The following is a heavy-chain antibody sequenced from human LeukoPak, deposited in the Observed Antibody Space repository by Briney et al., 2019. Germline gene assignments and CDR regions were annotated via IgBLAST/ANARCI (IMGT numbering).Heavy chain of an antibody. CDR2: IYYSGST. V-gene: IGHV4-30-4*08. CDR3: AKATYIGSYNPIDY. D-gene: IGHD1-26*01. CDR1: GGSISSGDYY. Sequence: PSETLSLTCTVSGGSISSGDYYLSWIRQPPGKGLEWIGYIYYSGSTYYNPSLKSRVTISVDTSKNQFSLKLSSVTSAGTAVFFSAKATYIGSYNPIDYWGQGTLGTVSS. J-gene: IGHJ4*02.